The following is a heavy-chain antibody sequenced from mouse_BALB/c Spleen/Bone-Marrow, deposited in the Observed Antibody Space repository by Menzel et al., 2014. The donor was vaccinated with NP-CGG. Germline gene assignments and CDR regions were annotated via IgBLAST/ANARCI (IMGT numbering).Heavy chain of an antibody. CDR1: GSNIKDIY. CDR3: ANYGYDGGVFAY. J-gene: IGHJ3*01. Sequence: EVQLQQSGAELVKPGTSVKLSCTASGSNIKDIYMHWVKQRPEQGLEWIGRIDPADDNTKYDPKFQGKATITADTSSNTAYLQLSSLTSEDTAVYYCANYGYDGGVFAYWGQGTLVTVSA. CDR2: IDPADDNT. V-gene: IGHV14-3*02. D-gene: IGHD2-2*01.